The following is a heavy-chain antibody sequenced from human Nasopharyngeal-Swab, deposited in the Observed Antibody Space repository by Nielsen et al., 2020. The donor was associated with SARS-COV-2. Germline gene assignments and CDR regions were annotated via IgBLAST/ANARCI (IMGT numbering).Heavy chain of an antibody. CDR2: MNPNSGNT. J-gene: IGHJ6*03. V-gene: IGHV1-8*01. Sequence: ASVKVSCKASGYTFTSYDINWVRQATGQGLEWMGWMNPNSGNTGYAQKFQGRVTMTRNTSISTVYMELSSLRSEDTAVYYCARAERGRIVVVITSFYYYYMDVWGKGTTVTVSS. D-gene: IGHD3-22*01. CDR1: GYTFTSYD. CDR3: ARAERGRIVVVITSFYYYYMDV.